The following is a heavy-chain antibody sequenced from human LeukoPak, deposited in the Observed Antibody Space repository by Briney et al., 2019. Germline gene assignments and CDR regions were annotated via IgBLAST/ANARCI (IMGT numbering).Heavy chain of an antibody. Sequence: SETLSLTCAVYGGSFSRYYWSWIRQSPGKGLEWIAEIDHRGDTNYNPSVKSRVTISVDTSKNQFSLKMRSLSAADTALYYCARGATISETGYFDFWGQGTLVTVSS. D-gene: IGHD5-24*01. V-gene: IGHV4-34*01. J-gene: IGHJ4*03. CDR3: ARGATISETGYFDF. CDR1: GGSFSRYY. CDR2: IDHRGDT.